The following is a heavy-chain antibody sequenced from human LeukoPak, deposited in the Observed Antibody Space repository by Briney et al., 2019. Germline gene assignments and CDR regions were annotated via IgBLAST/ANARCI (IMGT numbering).Heavy chain of an antibody. J-gene: IGHJ5*02. CDR2: IYTTGGT. V-gene: IGHV4-4*07. Sequence: PSETLSLTCSVSGGSISTYYWSWIRQPAGKGLEWIGRIYTTGGTNYNPSLKSRVTMSVDTSKNQFSLKLTSVTAADTAVYYCARDQGDGGRVDPWGQGTLVTVSS. CDR1: GGSISTYY. CDR3: ARDQGDGGRVDP. D-gene: IGHD3-10*01.